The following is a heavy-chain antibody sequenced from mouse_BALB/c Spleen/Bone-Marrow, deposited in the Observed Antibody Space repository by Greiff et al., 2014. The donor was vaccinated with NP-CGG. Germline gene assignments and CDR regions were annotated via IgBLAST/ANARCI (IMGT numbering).Heavy chain of an antibody. Sequence: VQPKESGPELVKPGASVKISCKASGYSFTGYFMNWVMQSHGKSLEWIGRINPYNGDTFYNQKFKGKATLTVDKSSSTAHMELRSLASEDSAVYYCARSGYYGSSYFDYWGQGTTLTVSS. D-gene: IGHD1-1*01. CDR1: GYSFTGYF. J-gene: IGHJ2*01. CDR2: INPYNGDT. CDR3: ARSGYYGSSYFDY. V-gene: IGHV1-20*02.